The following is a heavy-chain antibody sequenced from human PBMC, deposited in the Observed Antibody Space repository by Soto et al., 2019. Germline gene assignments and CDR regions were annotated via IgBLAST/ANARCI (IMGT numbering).Heavy chain of an antibody. V-gene: IGHV1-8*01. D-gene: IGHD6-25*01. CDR2: MNPNSGNT. CDR3: ARALSNVTAAGSWFDT. J-gene: IGHJ5*02. CDR1: GYTFTSYD. Sequence: GASVKVSCKASGYTFTSYDINWVRQATGQGLEWMGWMNPNSGNTGYAQKFQGRVTMTRNTSISTAYMELSSLRSEDTAVYYCARALSNVTAAGSWFDTWGQGSLVTVS.